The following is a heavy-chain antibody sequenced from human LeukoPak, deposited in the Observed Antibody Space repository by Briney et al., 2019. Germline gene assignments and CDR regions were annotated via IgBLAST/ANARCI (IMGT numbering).Heavy chain of an antibody. J-gene: IGHJ4*02. CDR1: GYTFTGYY. CDR3: ARDHYVEGSKLELPDY. Sequence: ASVKVSCKASGYTFTGYYMHWVRQAPGQGLEWMGWINPNSGGTKYAQKFQGRVTMTRDTSTSTAYMELSRLRSDDTAVYYCARDHYVEGSKLELPDYWGQGTLVTVSS. V-gene: IGHV1-2*02. D-gene: IGHD1-7*01. CDR2: INPNSGGT.